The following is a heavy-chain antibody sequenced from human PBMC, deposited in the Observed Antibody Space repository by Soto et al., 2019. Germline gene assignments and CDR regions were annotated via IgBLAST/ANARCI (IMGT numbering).Heavy chain of an antibody. CDR2: IDPSDSYT. D-gene: IGHD3-10*01. V-gene: IGHV5-10-1*01. Sequence: PGESLKISCKGSGYSFTSYWISWVRQMPGKGLEWMGRIDPSDSYTNYSPSFQGHVTISADKSISTAYLQWSSLKASDTAMYYCARGGSGTIIFRLYYYGMDVWGQGTTVTVSS. CDR3: ARGGSGTIIFRLYYYGMDV. CDR1: GYSFTSYW. J-gene: IGHJ6*02.